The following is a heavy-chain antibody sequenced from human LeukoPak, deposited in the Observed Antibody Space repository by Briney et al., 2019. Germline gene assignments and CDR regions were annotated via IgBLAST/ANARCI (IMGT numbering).Heavy chain of an antibody. CDR2: ISNDGSKK. CDR1: GFTFSNYD. V-gene: IGHV3-30*18. J-gene: IGHJ4*02. D-gene: IGHD7-27*01. CDR3: TKDKANWGYQDY. Sequence: PGGSLRLSCEASGFTFSNYDMHWVRQAPGKGLEWVALISNDGSKKYYADSGRFTISRDNSKNTLYPQMNSLRPEDTAVYYCTKDKANWGYQDYWGQGTLVTVSS.